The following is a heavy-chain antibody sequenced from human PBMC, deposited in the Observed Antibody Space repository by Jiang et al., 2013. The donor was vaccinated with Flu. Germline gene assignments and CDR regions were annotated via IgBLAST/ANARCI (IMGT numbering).Heavy chain of an antibody. CDR3: AAQRFLGSNWFDP. CDR1: GYRISSGYY. V-gene: IGHV4-38-2*01. D-gene: IGHD3-3*01. CDR2: IYHSENPDYDGTT. J-gene: IGHJ5*02. Sequence: GPGLVNPSETLSLTCAVSGYRISSGYYWGWIRQSPGKGLEWIGGIYHSENPDYDGTTYYNPSLKSRVTISLETPKNQFSLKMTSVTAADAAVYYCAAQRFLGSNWFDPWGQGTLVTVSS.